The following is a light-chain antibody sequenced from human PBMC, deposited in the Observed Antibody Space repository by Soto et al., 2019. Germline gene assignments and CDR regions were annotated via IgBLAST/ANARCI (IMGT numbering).Light chain of an antibody. CDR3: QQRSNWPPLT. CDR2: DAS. CDR1: QSVSSY. V-gene: IGKV3-11*01. Sequence: EIVLTQSPATLSLSPGERATLSCRASQSVSSYLAWYQQKPGQAPRLLIYDASNRATGIPARFSGSGSGTDFTLTISSLEPEEFAAYYCQQRSNWPPLTCSQGTRLEIK. J-gene: IGKJ5*01.